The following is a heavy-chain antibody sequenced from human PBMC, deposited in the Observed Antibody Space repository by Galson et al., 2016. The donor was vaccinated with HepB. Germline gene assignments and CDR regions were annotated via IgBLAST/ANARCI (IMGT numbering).Heavy chain of an antibody. CDR3: ARTPDYLYGMDV. Sequence: SETLSLTCAVSGGSISSSQWWSWVRQPPGKGLDWIGEIYPSGTTNYNPSLKSRLTISIDKSNNHFSLELTSVTAADTAVYYCARTPDYLYGMDVWGQGTTVTVSS. J-gene: IGHJ6*02. CDR2: IYPSGTT. V-gene: IGHV4-4*02. CDR1: GGSISSSQW.